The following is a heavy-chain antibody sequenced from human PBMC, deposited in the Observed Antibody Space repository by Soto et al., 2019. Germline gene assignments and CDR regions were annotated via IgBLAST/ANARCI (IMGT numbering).Heavy chain of an antibody. D-gene: IGHD3-3*01. CDR3: ARDGDYDFWSGSPKDRNWYFGL. Sequence: PSETLSLTCTVSGGSISSYYWSWIRQPAGKGLEWIGRIYTSGSTNYNPSLKSRVTMSVDTSKNQFSLKLSSVTAADTAVYYCARDGDYDFWSGSPKDRNWYFGLWGRGTLVTVSS. V-gene: IGHV4-4*07. CDR1: GGSISSYY. CDR2: IYTSGST. J-gene: IGHJ2*01.